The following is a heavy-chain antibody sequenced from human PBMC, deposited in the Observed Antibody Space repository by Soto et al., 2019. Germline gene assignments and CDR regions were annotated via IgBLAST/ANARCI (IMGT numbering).Heavy chain of an antibody. Sequence: PGESLKISCKGSGYRFTDYWIGWVRQMPGKGLEWMGIIYPGDSDTRYGPSFQGQVTISADKSISTACLQWSSLKASDTAMYYCARELMASGAAGIYYYYGMDVWGQGTTVTVSS. V-gene: IGHV5-51*01. D-gene: IGHD6-13*01. J-gene: IGHJ6*02. CDR3: ARELMASGAAGIYYYYGMDV. CDR2: IYPGDSDT. CDR1: GYRFTDYW.